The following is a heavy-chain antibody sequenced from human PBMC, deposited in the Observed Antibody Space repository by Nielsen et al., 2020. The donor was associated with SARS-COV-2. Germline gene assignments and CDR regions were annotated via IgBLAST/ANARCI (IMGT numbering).Heavy chain of an antibody. V-gene: IGHV4-34*01. Sequence: SETLSLTCAVYGGSFSGYYWSWIRQPPGKGLEWIGEINHSGSTNYNPSLKSRVTISVDTSKNQFSLKLSSVTAADTAVYYCATRNTMIVVATEGPEYYFDYWGQGTLVTVSS. D-gene: IGHD3-22*01. CDR3: ATRNTMIVVATEGPEYYFDY. J-gene: IGHJ4*02. CDR2: INHSGST. CDR1: GGSFSGYY.